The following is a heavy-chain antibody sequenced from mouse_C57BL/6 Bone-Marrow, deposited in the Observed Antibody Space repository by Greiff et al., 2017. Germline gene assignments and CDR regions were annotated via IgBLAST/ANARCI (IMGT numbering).Heavy chain of an antibody. D-gene: IGHD2-4*01. Sequence: EVQRVESGGGLVQPGGSLKLSCAASGFTFSDYGMAWVRQAPRKGPEWVAFISNLAYSIYYADTVTGRFTISRENAKNTRYLEMSSLRSEDTAMYYCARHREYYDYGAMDYCGQGTSVTVSS. CDR1: GFTFSDYG. V-gene: IGHV5-15*01. CDR3: ARHREYYDYGAMDY. CDR2: ISNLAYSI. J-gene: IGHJ4*01.